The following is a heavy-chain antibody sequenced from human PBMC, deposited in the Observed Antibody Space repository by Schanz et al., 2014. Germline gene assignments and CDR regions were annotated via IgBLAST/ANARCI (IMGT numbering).Heavy chain of an antibody. D-gene: IGHD3-9*01. Sequence: QVQLQESGPGLVKPSGTLSLTCAVSGGSISSSNWWSWVRQPPGKGLEWIGYTYHSGSAKYNPSLKSRVSISVDTSKNQFSLNLSSLTAADTALYYCARARFTGYYMDVWGQGTAVTVSS. J-gene: IGHJ6*02. CDR3: ARARFTGYYMDV. V-gene: IGHV4-4*02. CDR2: TYHSGSA. CDR1: GGSISSSNW.